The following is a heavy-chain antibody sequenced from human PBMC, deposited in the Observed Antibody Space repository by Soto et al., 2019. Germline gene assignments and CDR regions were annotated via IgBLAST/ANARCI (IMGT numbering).Heavy chain of an antibody. V-gene: IGHV3-30-3*01. CDR3: ARDPVRFLEWLLAYYFDY. CDR1: GFTFSSYA. J-gene: IGHJ4*02. CDR2: ISYDGSNK. Sequence: GGSLRLSCAASGFTFSSYAMHWVRQAPGKGLEWVAVISYDGSNKYYADSVKGRLTISRDNSKNTLYLQMNSLRAEDTAVYYCARDPVRFLEWLLAYYFDYWGQGTLVTVSS. D-gene: IGHD3-3*01.